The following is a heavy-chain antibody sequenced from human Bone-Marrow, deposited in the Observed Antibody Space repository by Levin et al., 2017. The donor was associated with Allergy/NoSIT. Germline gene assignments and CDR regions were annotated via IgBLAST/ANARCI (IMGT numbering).Heavy chain of an antibody. CDR2: IGWSSDDI. CDR3: AKEQKIWSGYSGVTVDAFDV. Sequence: GGSLRLSCVGYGLSFDDYAMHWVRQVPGKGLEWVSGIGWSSDDIGYADSVKGRFIISRDNAKRSLFLQMNSLRPEDTALYFCAKEQKIWSGYSGVTVDAFDVWGQGTMVTVSS. D-gene: IGHD3-3*01. V-gene: IGHV3-9*01. CDR1: GLSFDDYA. J-gene: IGHJ3*01.